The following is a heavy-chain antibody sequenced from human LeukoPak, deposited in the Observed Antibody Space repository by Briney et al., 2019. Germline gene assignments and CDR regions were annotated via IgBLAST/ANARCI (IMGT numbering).Heavy chain of an antibody. CDR1: GGSISSYY. V-gene: IGHV4-59*01. Sequence: SETLSLTCTVSGGSISSYYWSWIRQPPGKGLEWIGYIYYSGSTNYNPSLKSRVTISVDTSKNQFSLKLSSVTAADTAVYYCVRVSYGDQDYYYYYMDVWGKGTTVTVSS. CDR2: IYYSGST. D-gene: IGHD4-17*01. CDR3: VRVSYGDQDYYYYYMDV. J-gene: IGHJ6*03.